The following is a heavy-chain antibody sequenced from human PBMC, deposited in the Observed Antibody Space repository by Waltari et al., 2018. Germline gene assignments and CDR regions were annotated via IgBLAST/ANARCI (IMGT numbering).Heavy chain of an antibody. CDR3: ARGLGMLRYFDWLWMGYYFDY. V-gene: IGHV4-34*01. J-gene: IGHJ4*02. CDR2: INHSGST. CDR1: GGSFSGYY. D-gene: IGHD3-9*01. Sequence: QVQLQQWGAGLLKPSETLSLTCAVYGGSFSGYYWSWIRQPPGKGLEWIGEINHSGSTNYNPSLKSRVTISVDTSKNQFSLKLSSVTAADTAVYYCARGLGMLRYFDWLWMGYYFDYWGQGTLVTVSS.